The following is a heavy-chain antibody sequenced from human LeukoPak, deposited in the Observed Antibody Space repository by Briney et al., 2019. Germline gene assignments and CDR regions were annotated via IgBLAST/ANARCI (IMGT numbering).Heavy chain of an antibody. Sequence: AGGSLRLSCTASGFIFSNYWMTWVRQAPGKGVEWVAQINQDGSKEYYIDSVKARFSISRDNARNSLSLQMNSLRAEDTAVYYCVRDGGVSGYDLLDYWGQGTLVTVSS. CDR1: GFIFSNYW. D-gene: IGHD5-12*01. J-gene: IGHJ4*02. V-gene: IGHV3-7*01. CDR3: VRDGGVSGYDLLDY. CDR2: INQDGSKE.